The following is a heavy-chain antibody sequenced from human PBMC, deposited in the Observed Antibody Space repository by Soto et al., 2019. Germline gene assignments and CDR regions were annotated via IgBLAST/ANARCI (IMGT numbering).Heavy chain of an antibody. Sequence: EVRLVESGGGLIQPGRSLRLSCAASGLIFDDYAMHWVRQAPGKGLEWVSGISGNGGRIGYADSVKGRFTISRVNTKNSLYLQMHSVRVEDTAFYYCATQGYWGQGTLVTVSS. CDR3: ATQGY. CDR1: GLIFDDYA. J-gene: IGHJ4*02. CDR2: ISGNGGRI. V-gene: IGHV3-9*01.